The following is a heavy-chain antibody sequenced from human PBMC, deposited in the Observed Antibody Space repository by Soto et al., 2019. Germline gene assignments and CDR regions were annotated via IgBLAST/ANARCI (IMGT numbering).Heavy chain of an antibody. J-gene: IGHJ6*02. D-gene: IGHD2-2*01. V-gene: IGHV3-15*01. Sequence: GGSLRLSCAASGFTFSSYAMHWVRQAPGKGLEWVAVISYDGGTTDYAAPVKGRFTISRDDSKNTLYLQMNSLKTEGTAVYYCTTDLPGYIVLVLSASSHYHYGMDVCAQRTSVTVSS. CDR2: ISYDGGTT. CDR1: GFTFSSYA. CDR3: TTDLPGYIVLVLSASSHYHYGMDV.